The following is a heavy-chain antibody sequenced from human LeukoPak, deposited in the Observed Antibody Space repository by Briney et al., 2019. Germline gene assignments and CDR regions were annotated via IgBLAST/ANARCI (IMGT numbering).Heavy chain of an antibody. Sequence: GGSLRPSCSASGFTFSNYAIHWVRQAPGKGLEYVSTISHDGGNTNYADSVKGRFTISRDNSKNTLYLQMSSLRAEDTAVYYCVKAAGSWYGYFDYWGQGTLVTVSS. V-gene: IGHV3-64D*06. D-gene: IGHD6-13*01. CDR2: ISHDGGNT. CDR1: GFTFSNYA. J-gene: IGHJ4*02. CDR3: VKAAGSWYGYFDY.